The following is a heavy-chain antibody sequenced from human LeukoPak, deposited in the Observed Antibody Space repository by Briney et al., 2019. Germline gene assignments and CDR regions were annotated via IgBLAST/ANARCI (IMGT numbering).Heavy chain of an antibody. V-gene: IGHV3-33*01. CDR3: ATELKKIAAAGAAFDY. CDR2: IWYDGGNK. Sequence: GGSLRLSCAASGFTFSSYGMHWVRQAPGKGLEWVAVIWYDGGNKYYADSVKGRFTISRDNSKNTLCLQMNSLRAEDTAVYYCATELKKIAAAGAAFDYWGQGTLVTVSS. J-gene: IGHJ4*02. D-gene: IGHD6-13*01. CDR1: GFTFSSYG.